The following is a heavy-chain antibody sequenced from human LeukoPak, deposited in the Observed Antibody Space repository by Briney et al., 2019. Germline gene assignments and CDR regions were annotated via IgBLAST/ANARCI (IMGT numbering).Heavy chain of an antibody. CDR3: ARETYEYSSGYIDYFDS. V-gene: IGHV4-59*11. D-gene: IGHD3-22*01. Sequence: SETLSLTCTLSAGSITSHYSSRIRHPPGRGLEWIGYMHYIGGTNSNPSLRSRVTMSVDTSKIHFSLRLTSVTAADTAVYYCARETYEYSSGYIDYFDSWGPGTLVTVSS. CDR1: AGSITSHY. CDR2: MHYIGGT. J-gene: IGHJ4*02.